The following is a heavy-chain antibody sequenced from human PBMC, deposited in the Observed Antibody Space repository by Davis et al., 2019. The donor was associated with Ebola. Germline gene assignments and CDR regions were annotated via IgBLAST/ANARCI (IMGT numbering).Heavy chain of an antibody. J-gene: IGHJ3*01. CDR2: TYLRSTWYT. CDR1: GDSVSSKIAA. Sequence: MPSETLSLTCAISGDSVSSKIAAWNWIRQSTSRGLEWLGRTYLRSTWYTDYAVSLKGRITLNTDTSKNLFSLHLTSATPEDTAVYYCVKSYYLDYFDLWGQGTMVTVSS. CDR3: VKSYYLDYFDL. V-gene: IGHV6-1*01. D-gene: IGHD3-10*01.